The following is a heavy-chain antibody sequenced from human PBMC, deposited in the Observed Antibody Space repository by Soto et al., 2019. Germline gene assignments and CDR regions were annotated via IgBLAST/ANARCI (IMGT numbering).Heavy chain of an antibody. D-gene: IGHD3-16*02. CDR2: ISSSGSTI. J-gene: IGHJ3*02. Sequence: PGGSLRLSCAASGFTFSSYEMNWVRQAPGKGLEWVSYISSSGSTIYYADSVKGRFTISRDNAKNSLYLQMNSLRAEDTAVYYCARDRGYDYVWGSYRYSSAFDIWGQGTMVTVS. V-gene: IGHV3-48*03. CDR1: GFTFSSYE. CDR3: ARDRGYDYVWGSYRYSSAFDI.